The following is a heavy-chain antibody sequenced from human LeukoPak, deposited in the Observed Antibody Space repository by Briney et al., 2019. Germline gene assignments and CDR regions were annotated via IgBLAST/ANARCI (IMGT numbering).Heavy chain of an antibody. CDR1: GGSISSSSYY. D-gene: IGHD2-15*01. CDR3: ARLYTPLYYYAMDV. J-gene: IGHJ6*02. Sequence: PSETLSLTCTVSGGSISSSSYYWGWIRQPPGKGLEWIGGIYYSGSTNYNPSLKSRVTISVDTSKNQCSLRLSSVTAADTAVYFCARLYTPLYYYAMDVWGLGTTVTVSS. CDR2: IYYSGST. V-gene: IGHV4-39*07.